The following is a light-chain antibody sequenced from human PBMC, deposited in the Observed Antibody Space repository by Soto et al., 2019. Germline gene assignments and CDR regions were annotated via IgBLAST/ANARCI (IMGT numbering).Light chain of an antibody. Sequence: EIVMTQSPATLSVSPGERATLSCRASRSVSSNLAWYQQKPGQDPRLLIFGASTRATGIPARFSGSGSGTEFTLTISSLQSEDFAVYYCQQYNNWITFGQGTRLEIK. V-gene: IGKV3-15*01. CDR2: GAS. J-gene: IGKJ5*01. CDR1: RSVSSN. CDR3: QQYNNWIT.